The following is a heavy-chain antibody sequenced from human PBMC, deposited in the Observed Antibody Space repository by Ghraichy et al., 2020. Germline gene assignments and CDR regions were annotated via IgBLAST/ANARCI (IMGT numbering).Heavy chain of an antibody. D-gene: IGHD1-1*01. Sequence: SETLSLTCTVSGGSISSYYWSWIRQPPGKGLEWIGYIYYSGSTNYNPSLKSRVTISVDTSKNQFSLKLSSVTAADTAVYYCARGGRTTPESPFDYWGQGTLVTVSS. V-gene: IGHV4-59*01. J-gene: IGHJ4*02. CDR1: GGSISSYY. CDR2: IYYSGST. CDR3: ARGGRTTPESPFDY.